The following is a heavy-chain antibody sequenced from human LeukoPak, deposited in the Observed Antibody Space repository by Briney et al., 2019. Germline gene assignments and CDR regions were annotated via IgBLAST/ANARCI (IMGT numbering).Heavy chain of an antibody. CDR1: GGSISSYS. Sequence: SETLSLTCTVSGGSISSYSWSWIRQPPGKGLEWVGYISYSGSTNYNPSLKSRVTISIDTSKNQFSLKLSSVTAADTAVYYCARDLGAVGLSSFDYWGQGTLVTVSS. CDR3: ARDLGAVGLSSFDY. V-gene: IGHV4-59*01. D-gene: IGHD6-19*01. CDR2: ISYSGST. J-gene: IGHJ4*02.